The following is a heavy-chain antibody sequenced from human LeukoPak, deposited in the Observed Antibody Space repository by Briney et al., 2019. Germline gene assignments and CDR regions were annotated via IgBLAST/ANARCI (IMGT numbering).Heavy chain of an antibody. Sequence: GGSLRLPCAASGFTFDDYGMSWVRQAPGKGLEWVSGINWNGGSTGYADSVKGRFTISRDNAKNSLYLQMNSLRAEDTALYYCARAVDYYGSGNLAYWGQGTLVTVSS. CDR1: GFTFDDYG. D-gene: IGHD3-10*01. CDR2: INWNGGST. CDR3: ARAVDYYGSGNLAY. J-gene: IGHJ4*02. V-gene: IGHV3-20*04.